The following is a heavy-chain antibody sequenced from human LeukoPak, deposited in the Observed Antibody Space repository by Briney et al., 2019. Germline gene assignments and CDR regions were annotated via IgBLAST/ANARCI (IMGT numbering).Heavy chain of an antibody. CDR2: ISAYNGNT. CDR3: ARGMGAAAGRRHAFDI. V-gene: IGHV1-18*01. CDR1: GYTFTSYG. J-gene: IGHJ3*02. Sequence: GASVTVSCTASGYTFTSYGISWVRHAPGQGLEWMGWISAYNGNTNYAQKLQGRVTMTTDTSTSTAYMELRSLRSDDTAAYYCARGMGAAAGRRHAFDIWGQGTMVTVSS. D-gene: IGHD6-13*01.